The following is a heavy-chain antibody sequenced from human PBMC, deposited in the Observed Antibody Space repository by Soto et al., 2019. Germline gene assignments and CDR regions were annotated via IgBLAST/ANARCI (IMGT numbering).Heavy chain of an antibody. J-gene: IGHJ4*02. V-gene: IGHV3-30-3*01. Sequence: QVQLVESGGGMVQPGRSLRLSCAVSGIAFRNYAMHWVRQAPGKGLEWVAIISFDASNKYYADSVRGRFTIARDNSKNTLFLQMNSLTTDDTAVYYCARGEGIGNVVVPAVPPDFWGQGTLVTVSS. CDR2: ISFDASNK. D-gene: IGHD2-2*01. CDR3: ARGEGIGNVVVPAVPPDF. CDR1: GIAFRNYA.